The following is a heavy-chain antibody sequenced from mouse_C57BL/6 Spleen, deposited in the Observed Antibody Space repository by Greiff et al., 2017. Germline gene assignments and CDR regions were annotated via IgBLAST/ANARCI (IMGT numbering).Heavy chain of an antibody. D-gene: IGHD2-1*01. J-gene: IGHJ2*01. V-gene: IGHV5-4*01. CDR2: ISDGGSYT. CDR3: ARAVTTSYFDY. Sequence: EVQRVESGGGLVKPGGSLKLSCAASGFTFSSYAMSWVRQTPEKRLEWVATISDGGSYTYYPDNVKGRFTISRDNAKNNLYLQMSHLKSEDTAMYYCARAVTTSYFDYWGQGTTLTVSS. CDR1: GFTFSSYA.